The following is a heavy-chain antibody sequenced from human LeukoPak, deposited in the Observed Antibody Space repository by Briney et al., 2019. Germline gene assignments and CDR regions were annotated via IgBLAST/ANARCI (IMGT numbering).Heavy chain of an antibody. Sequence: GGSLRLSCAAFGFTFSSYGMSWVRQAPGKGLEWVSAISGSGGSTYYADSVKGRFTISRDNSKNTLYLQMNSLRAEDTAVYYCAKVEQLGGLRFWGQGTLVTVSS. CDR2: ISGSGGST. J-gene: IGHJ4*02. CDR3: AKVEQLGGLRF. CDR1: GFTFSSYG. D-gene: IGHD6-6*01. V-gene: IGHV3-23*01.